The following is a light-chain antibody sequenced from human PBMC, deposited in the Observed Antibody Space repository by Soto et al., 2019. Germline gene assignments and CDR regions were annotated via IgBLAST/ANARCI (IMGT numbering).Light chain of an antibody. CDR2: GVS. Sequence: EIVLTQSPGTLSLSPGERATLSCRASQSVSSSYLAWYQQKPGQAPRLLTYGVSSRATGIPDRFSGSGSGTDFTLTISRLEPEDFAVYYCQQYGSSPYTFGQGTKLEIK. CDR3: QQYGSSPYT. J-gene: IGKJ2*01. CDR1: QSVSSSY. V-gene: IGKV3-20*01.